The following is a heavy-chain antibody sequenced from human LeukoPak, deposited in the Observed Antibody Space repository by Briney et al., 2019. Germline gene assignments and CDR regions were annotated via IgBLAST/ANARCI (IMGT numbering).Heavy chain of an antibody. CDR3: ARDIAIAVAGDFDY. Sequence: ASVKVSCKASGYTFTSYGISWVRQASGQGLEWMGWISAYNGNTNYAQKLQGRVTMTTDTSTSTAYMELRSLRPDDTAVYYCARDIAIAVAGDFDYWGQGTLVTVSS. V-gene: IGHV1-18*01. CDR2: ISAYNGNT. J-gene: IGHJ4*02. CDR1: GYTFTSYG. D-gene: IGHD6-19*01.